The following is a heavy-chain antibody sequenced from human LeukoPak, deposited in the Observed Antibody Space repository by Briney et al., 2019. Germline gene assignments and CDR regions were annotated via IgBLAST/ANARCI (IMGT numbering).Heavy chain of an antibody. D-gene: IGHD3-10*01. J-gene: IGHJ4*02. V-gene: IGHV4-61*02. CDR3: ARLGMVRGDGYFDY. Sequence: SETLSLTCTVSGGSISSGSYYWSWIRQPAGKGLEWIGRIYTSGSTNYNPSLKSRVTISVDTSKNQFPLKLSSVTAADTAVYYCARLGMVRGDGYFDYWGQGTLVTVSS. CDR2: IYTSGST. CDR1: GGSISSGSYY.